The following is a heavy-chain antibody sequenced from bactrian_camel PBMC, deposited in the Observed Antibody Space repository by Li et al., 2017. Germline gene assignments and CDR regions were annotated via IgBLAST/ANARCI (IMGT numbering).Heavy chain of an antibody. D-gene: IGHD2*01. CDR1: GFNFERAC. CDR2: LDSDGTTS. V-gene: IGHV3S6*01. Sequence: HVQLVESGGGLVQPGGSLRLSCAAPGFNFERACMAWFRQAPGEERKAVASLDSDGTTSYADSVKGRFTISKDNAESTLYLEMNNLKPEDTGMYFCAADFRPYCSAERVADFRYWGQGTQVTVS. CDR3: AADFRPYCSAERVADFRY. J-gene: IGHJ6*01.